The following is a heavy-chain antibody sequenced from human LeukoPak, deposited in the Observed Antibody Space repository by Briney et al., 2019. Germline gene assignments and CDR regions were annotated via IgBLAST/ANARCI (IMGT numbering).Heavy chain of an antibody. Sequence: GGSLRLSCAASRFSFSNYGMHWVRQAPGKGLEWASVISADGETKHYGDSVKGRFTVSRDNSKNTLYLQMNSLRAEDTAVYYCAAHRDGDGDAFDIWGQGTMVTVSS. CDR1: RFSFSNYG. CDR3: AAHRDGDGDAFDI. J-gene: IGHJ3*02. V-gene: IGHV3-30*03. D-gene: IGHD4-17*01. CDR2: ISADGETK.